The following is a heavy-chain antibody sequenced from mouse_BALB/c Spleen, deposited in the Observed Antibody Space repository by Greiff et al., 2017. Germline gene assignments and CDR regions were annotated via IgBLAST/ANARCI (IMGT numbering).Heavy chain of an antibody. J-gene: IGHJ1*01. D-gene: IGHD1-1*01. V-gene: IGHV4-1*02. CDR1: GFDFSRYW. CDR3: ARGAHYYGSSYGYFDV. Sequence: EVKLMESGGGLVQPGGSLKLSCAASGFDFSRYWMSWVRQAPGKGLEWIGEINPDSSTINYTPSLKDKFIISRDNAKNTLYLQMSKVRSEDTALYYCARGAHYYGSSYGYFDVWGAGTTVTVSS. CDR2: INPDSSTI.